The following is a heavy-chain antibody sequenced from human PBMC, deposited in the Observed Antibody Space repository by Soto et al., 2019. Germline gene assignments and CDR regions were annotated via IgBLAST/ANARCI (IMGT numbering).Heavy chain of an antibody. CDR2: MNPNSGNT. CDR1: GYTFTSYD. J-gene: IGHJ4*02. Sequence: GASVKVSCKASGYTFTSYDINWVRQATGQGLEWMGWMNPNSGNTGYAQKFQGRVTMTRNTSISTAYMELSSLRSEDTAVYYCARGRTVSSSWYSPYYFDYWGQGTLVTVSS. CDR3: ARGRTVSSSWYSPYYFDY. V-gene: IGHV1-8*01. D-gene: IGHD6-13*01.